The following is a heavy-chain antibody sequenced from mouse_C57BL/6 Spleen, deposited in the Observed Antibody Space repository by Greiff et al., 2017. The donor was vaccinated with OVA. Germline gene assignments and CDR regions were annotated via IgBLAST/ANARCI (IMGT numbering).Heavy chain of an antibody. D-gene: IGHD1-1*01. CDR1: GYAFSSSW. CDR2: IYPGDGDT. Sequence: QVQLQQSGPELVQPGASVKISCKASGYAFSSSWMNWVQQRPGKGLEWIGRIYPGDGDTNYNGKFKGKATLTADKSSSTAYMQLSSLTSEDSAVYFCARNYYGSSLDYWGQGTTLTVSS. V-gene: IGHV1-82*01. J-gene: IGHJ2*01. CDR3: ARNYYGSSLDY.